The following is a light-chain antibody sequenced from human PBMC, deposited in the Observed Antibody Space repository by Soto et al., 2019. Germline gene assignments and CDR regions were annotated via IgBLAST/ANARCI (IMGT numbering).Light chain of an antibody. J-gene: IGKJ1*01. CDR3: QPYDTTPT. Sequence: DIVMTQSPDSLAVSLGERATINCKSSQTLLYTSNNKNYLAWYQQKPGQPPKVLIFWASTRESGLPDRFSGSGSGTDFTLTSSRLQAEDVAVYYCQPYDTTPTFGQGNKVEIK. V-gene: IGKV4-1*01. CDR1: QTLLYTSNNKNY. CDR2: WAS.